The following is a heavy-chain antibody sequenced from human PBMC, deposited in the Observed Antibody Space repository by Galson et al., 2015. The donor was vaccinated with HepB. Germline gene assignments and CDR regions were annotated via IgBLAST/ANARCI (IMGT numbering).Heavy chain of an antibody. Sequence: SLRLSCAASGFTVSSNYMSWVRQAPGKGLEWVSVIYSGGSTYYADSVKGRFTISRDNSKNTLYLQMNSLRAEDTAVYYCAREVKQWLLLDVWGQGTTVTVSS. V-gene: IGHV3-66*02. D-gene: IGHD6-19*01. J-gene: IGHJ6*02. CDR1: GFTVSSNY. CDR3: AREVKQWLLLDV. CDR2: IYSGGST.